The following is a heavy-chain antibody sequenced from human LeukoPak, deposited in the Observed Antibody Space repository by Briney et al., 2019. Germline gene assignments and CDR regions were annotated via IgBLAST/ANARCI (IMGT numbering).Heavy chain of an antibody. J-gene: IGHJ5*02. V-gene: IGHV1-18*01. CDR3: ARDLGFCSRTSCFRNWFDP. CDR2: ISAYNGNK. Sequence: GAAVKVSCKVSGYTFTSSGISWVRPAPGQGLERMGWISAYNGNKNYPQKFQGRLTMPTDTSTSTVYMELRRLGSDDAAVYHCARDLGFCSRTSCFRNWFDPWGQGTLVTVSS. D-gene: IGHD2-2*03. CDR1: GYTFTSSG.